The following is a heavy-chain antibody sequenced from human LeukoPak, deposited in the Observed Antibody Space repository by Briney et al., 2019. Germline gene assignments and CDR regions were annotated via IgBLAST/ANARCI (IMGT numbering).Heavy chain of an antibody. D-gene: IGHD6-13*01. J-gene: IGHJ4*02. V-gene: IGHV1-2*02. CDR3: AIGAYSSSWAFDY. CDR2: INPNSGGT. Sequence: GASVKVSCKASGYTFTGYYMHWVRQAPGQGLEWMGWINPNSGGTNYAQKFQGRVTMTRDTSISTAYMELSRLRSEDTAVYYCAIGAYSSSWAFDYWGQGTLVTVSS. CDR1: GYTFTGYY.